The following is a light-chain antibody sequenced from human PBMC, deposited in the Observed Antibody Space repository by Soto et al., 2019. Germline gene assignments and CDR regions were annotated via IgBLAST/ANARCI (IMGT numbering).Light chain of an antibody. CDR3: QQYNNWPPT. Sequence: EVVMTQSPATLSASPGERATLSCRASQSVSNKLGWYQQQPGQALRLLIYGASSRVTGIPARFSGSGSGTEFTLIITSLQSEDFAVYYCQQYNNWPPTFGQGTKV. V-gene: IGKV3-15*01. CDR1: QSVSNK. CDR2: GAS. J-gene: IGKJ1*01.